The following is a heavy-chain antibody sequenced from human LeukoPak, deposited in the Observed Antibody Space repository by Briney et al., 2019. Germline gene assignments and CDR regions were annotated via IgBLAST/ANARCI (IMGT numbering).Heavy chain of an antibody. J-gene: IGHJ4*02. V-gene: IGHV3-9*01. CDR1: GFTFDDYA. CDR3: ARGIGTGGQPFDY. CDR2: INWNSGSI. Sequence: PGGSLRLSCAASGFTFDDYAMHWVRQAPGKGLEWVSNINWNSGSIGYADSVKGRFTISRDNAKNSLYLQMNSLRAEDTAVYYCARGIGTGGQPFDYWGQGTLVTVSS. D-gene: IGHD1-1*01.